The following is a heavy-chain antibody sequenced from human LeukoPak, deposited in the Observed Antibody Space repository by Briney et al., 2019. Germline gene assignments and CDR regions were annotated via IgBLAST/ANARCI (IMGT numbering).Heavy chain of an antibody. J-gene: IGHJ3*02. Sequence: SETLSLTCAVSGGSISSSNWWSWVRQPPGKGLEWIGEIYHSGSTNYNPSLKSRVTISVDKSKNQFSLKLSSVTAADTAVYYCASTAPYDSSQDAFDIWGQGTMVTVSS. CDR3: ASTAPYDSSQDAFDI. D-gene: IGHD3-22*01. CDR1: GGSISSSNW. V-gene: IGHV4-4*02. CDR2: IYHSGST.